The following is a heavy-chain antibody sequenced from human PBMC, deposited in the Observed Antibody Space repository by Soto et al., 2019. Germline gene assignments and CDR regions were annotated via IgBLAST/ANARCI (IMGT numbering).Heavy chain of an antibody. V-gene: IGHV3-30-3*01. CDR1: GFTLSGYV. CDR2: ISYDGSDK. Sequence: GGSLRLSCAASGFTLSGYVLHWVRQAPGKGLEWVALISYDGSDKNYGDSVKGRFTISRDNSKNTLYLQMDSMRAEDTAMYYWATRRQLEHSYGMDVWGQGTTVTVSS. CDR3: ATRRQLEHSYGMDV. D-gene: IGHD6-13*01. J-gene: IGHJ6*02.